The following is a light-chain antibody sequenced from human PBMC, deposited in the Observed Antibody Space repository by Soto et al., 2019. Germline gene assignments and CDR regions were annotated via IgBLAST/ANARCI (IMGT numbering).Light chain of an antibody. CDR1: TSNIGTNT. CDR3: AKWDDSLNVG. CDR2: SND. Sequence: QLVLTQSPSASGTPGQRVSISCSGSTSNIGTNTVSWYQHVPGTAPKLLIYSNDQRPSAVPGRFSGSKSGTSASLAISGLLSEDEADYYCAKWDDSLNVGFCGGTKVTVL. J-gene: IGLJ2*01. V-gene: IGLV1-44*01.